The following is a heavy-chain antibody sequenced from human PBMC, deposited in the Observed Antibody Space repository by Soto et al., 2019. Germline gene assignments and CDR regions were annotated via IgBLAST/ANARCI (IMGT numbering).Heavy chain of an antibody. D-gene: IGHD2-2*01. CDR2: INTYKGDS. J-gene: IGHJ6*02. CDR1: GYTFNTYG. CDR3: ARDLRVVPALLLVWYGMDV. Sequence: ASVKVSCKASGYTFNTYGFSWVRQAPGQGLEWIGWINTYKGDSHYALKFQGRVTMTTDTLTSTAYLELTSLRFDDTAVYYCARDLRVVPALLLVWYGMDVWGQGTAVTVS. V-gene: IGHV1-18*01.